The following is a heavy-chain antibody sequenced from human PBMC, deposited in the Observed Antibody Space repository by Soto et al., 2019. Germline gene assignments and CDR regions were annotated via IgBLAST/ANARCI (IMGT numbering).Heavy chain of an antibody. D-gene: IGHD3-22*01. CDR2: IYYSGTT. V-gene: IGHV4-39*01. Sequence: SESLSLTCTVSGDSITSNSYFWAWIRQPPGKGLEWIGSIYYSGTTYYNPSLKSRVTISVDRSKNQFSLKLSSVTAADTAVYYCARHLTYYYDSSGYYPPGWFDPWGQGTLVTVS. CDR3: ARHLTYYYDSSGYYPPGWFDP. CDR1: GDSITSNSYF. J-gene: IGHJ5*02.